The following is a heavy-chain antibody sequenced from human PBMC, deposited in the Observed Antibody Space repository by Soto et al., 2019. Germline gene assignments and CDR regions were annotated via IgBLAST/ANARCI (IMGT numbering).Heavy chain of an antibody. Sequence: EVQLVESGGGLVQPGGSLRLSCAASGFTVSSNYMSWVRQAPGKGLEWVSVIYSGGSTYYADSVKGRFTISRDNSKNTLYLQRNSLRAEDTAVYYGARGYCSGGSCRNWFDPWGQGTLVTVSS. V-gene: IGHV3-66*01. CDR3: ARGYCSGGSCRNWFDP. CDR1: GFTVSSNY. D-gene: IGHD2-15*01. J-gene: IGHJ5*02. CDR2: IYSGGST.